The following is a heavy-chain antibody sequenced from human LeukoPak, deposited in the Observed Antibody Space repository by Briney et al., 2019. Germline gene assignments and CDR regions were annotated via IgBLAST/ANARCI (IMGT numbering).Heavy chain of an antibody. Sequence: PGGSLRLSCAASGFTFDDYAMHWVRQAPGKGLEWVSLISWDGGSTYYADSVKGRFTISRDNSKNSLYLQMNSLRAEDTALYYCAKVEQQLVNNWYFDLWGRGTLVTVSS. CDR2: ISWDGGST. V-gene: IGHV3-43D*03. D-gene: IGHD6-13*01. J-gene: IGHJ2*01. CDR3: AKVEQQLVNNWYFDL. CDR1: GFTFDDYA.